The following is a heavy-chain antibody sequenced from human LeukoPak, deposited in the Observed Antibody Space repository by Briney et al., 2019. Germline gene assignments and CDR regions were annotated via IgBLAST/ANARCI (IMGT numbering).Heavy chain of an antibody. CDR1: GFTVSSNY. J-gene: IGHJ3*02. D-gene: IGHD3-22*01. CDR2: IYSGGST. CDR3: ARDPHYYDSSGSGDAFDI. V-gene: IGHV3-53*01. Sequence: PGGSLRLSCAASGFTVSSNYMSWVRQAPGKGLECVSVIYSGGSTYHADSVKGRFTISRDNSKNTLYLQMNSLRAEDTAVYYCARDPHYYDSSGSGDAFDIWGQGTMVTVSS.